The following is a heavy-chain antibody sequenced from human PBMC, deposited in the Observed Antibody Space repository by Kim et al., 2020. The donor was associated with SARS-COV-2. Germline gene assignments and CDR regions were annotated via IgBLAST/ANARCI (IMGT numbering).Heavy chain of an antibody. Sequence: ASVKVSCKASGYTFTGYYMHWVRQAPGQGLEWMGWINPNSGGTNYAQKFQGRVTMTRDTSISTAYMELSRLRSDDTAVYYCARIPGGNSAYAFDIWGQGTMVTVSS. J-gene: IGHJ3*02. CDR2: INPNSGGT. V-gene: IGHV1-2*02. D-gene: IGHD2-21*02. CDR3: ARIPGGNSAYAFDI. CDR1: GYTFTGYY.